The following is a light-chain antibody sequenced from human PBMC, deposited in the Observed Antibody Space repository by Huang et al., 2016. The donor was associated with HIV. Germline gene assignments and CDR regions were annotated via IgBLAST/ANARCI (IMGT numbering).Light chain of an antibody. Sequence: EIKMTQSPATLSVSPGGRVTLSCRASQNVRNKLAWYQQKTGQAPRLLIYDTSTRASGIPARFSGSGSGTEFTLTISGLQSEDFAIYYCQQYDKWPPGLTFGGGTKVEI. J-gene: IGKJ4*01. CDR2: DTS. CDR3: QQYDKWPPGLT. CDR1: QNVRNK. V-gene: IGKV3D-15*01.